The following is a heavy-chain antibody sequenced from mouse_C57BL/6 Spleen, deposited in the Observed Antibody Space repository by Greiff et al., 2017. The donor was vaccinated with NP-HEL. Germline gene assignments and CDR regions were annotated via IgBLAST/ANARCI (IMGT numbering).Heavy chain of an antibody. CDR3: ARGATVGTFDY. V-gene: IGHV1-26*01. D-gene: IGHD1-1*01. CDR2: INPNNGGT. J-gene: IGHJ2*01. Sequence: VQLQQSGPELVKPGASVKISCKASGYTFTDYYMNWVKQSHGKSLEWIGDINPNNGGTSYNQKFKGKATLTVDKSSSTAYMELRSLTSEDSAVYYCARGATVGTFDYWGQGTTLTVSS. CDR1: GYTFTDYY.